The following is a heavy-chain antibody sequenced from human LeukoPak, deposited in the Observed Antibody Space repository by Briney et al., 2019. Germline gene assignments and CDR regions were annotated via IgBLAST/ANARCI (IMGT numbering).Heavy chain of an antibody. CDR1: GFTFSSYG. J-gene: IGHJ4*02. CDR2: ISYDGSNK. D-gene: IGHD2-2*01. CDR3: ARIVYDCSSTSCPFDY. V-gene: IGHV3-30*03. Sequence: GGSLRLSCAASGFTFSSYGMHWVRQAPGKGLEWVAVISYDGSNKYYADSVKGRFTISRDNSKNTLYLQMNSLRSEDTAVYYCARIVYDCSSTSCPFDYWGQGTLVTVSS.